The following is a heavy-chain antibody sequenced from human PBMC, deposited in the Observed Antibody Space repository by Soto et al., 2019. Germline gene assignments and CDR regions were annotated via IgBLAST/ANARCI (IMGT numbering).Heavy chain of an antibody. CDR3: AKSLSTAVNYGMDV. Sequence: PGGSLRLSGGASGFTFSENAMTCVPQAPGKGLEWVSSISDDGDSTYYADSLKGRFTISRDNSKNTLFLQMRSLGAEDTAVYYWAKSLSTAVNYGMDVWGQGTSVTVSS. J-gene: IGHJ6*02. V-gene: IGHV3-23*01. CDR1: GFTFSENA. CDR2: ISDDGDST. D-gene: IGHD2-2*01.